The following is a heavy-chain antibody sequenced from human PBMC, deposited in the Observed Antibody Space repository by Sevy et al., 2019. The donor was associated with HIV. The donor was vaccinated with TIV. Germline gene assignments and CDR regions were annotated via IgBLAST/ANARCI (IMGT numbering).Heavy chain of an antibody. J-gene: IGHJ4*01. Sequence: SETLSLTCTVSGDSISSNNFYRGWVRQPPEKGLEWIGSIYYTGSTYYNPSLKSRVTISVDTSKNQFSLKLTSVTAADTAVYYCAREAVALDYWGQGTLVTVSS. CDR3: AREAVALDY. CDR2: IYYTGST. D-gene: IGHD6-19*01. V-gene: IGHV4-39*02. CDR1: GDSISSNNFY.